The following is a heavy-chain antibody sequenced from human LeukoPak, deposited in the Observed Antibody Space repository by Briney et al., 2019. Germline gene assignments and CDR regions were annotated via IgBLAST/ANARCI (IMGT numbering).Heavy chain of an antibody. D-gene: IGHD2-2*01. CDR1: GGSISSTIYY. Sequence: SETLSLTCTVSGGSISSTIYYWGWFRQPPGKGLEWIGRIYTSGSTNYNPSLKSRVTMSVDTSKNQFSLKLSSVTAADTAVYYCAREGGYCSSTSCYGRNWFDPWGQGTLVTVSS. CDR3: AREGGYCSSTSCYGRNWFDP. J-gene: IGHJ5*02. CDR2: IYTSGST. V-gene: IGHV4-39*07.